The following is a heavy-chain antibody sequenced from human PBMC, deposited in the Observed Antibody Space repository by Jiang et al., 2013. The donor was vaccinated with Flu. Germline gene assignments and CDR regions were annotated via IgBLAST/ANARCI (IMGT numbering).Heavy chain of an antibody. CDR3: ARVRIADYYDSSGYSNWFDP. CDR1: GYTFTSYG. J-gene: IGHJ5*02. V-gene: IGHV1-18*01. Sequence: SGAEVKKPGASVKVSCKASGYTFTSYGISWVRQAPGQGLEWMGWISAYNGNTNYAQKLQGRVTMTTDTSTSTAYMELRSLRSDDTAVYYCARVRIADYYDSSGYSNWFDPWGQGTLVTVSS. D-gene: IGHD3-22*01. CDR2: ISAYNGNT.